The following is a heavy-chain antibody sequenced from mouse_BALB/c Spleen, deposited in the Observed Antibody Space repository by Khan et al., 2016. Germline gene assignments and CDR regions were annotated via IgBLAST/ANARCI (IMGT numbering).Heavy chain of an antibody. CDR1: GYSFTGYY. CDR3: ARSRDWDYAMDY. Sequence: LVKTGASVKISCKASGYSFTGYYMHWVKQSHGKSLEWIGYISCYNGATSYNQKFKGKATFTVDKSSSTAYRQFNSLTSEDSAVYYCARSRDWDYAMDYWGQGPSVTVSS. D-gene: IGHD4-1*01. V-gene: IGHV1S34*01. CDR2: ISCYNGAT. J-gene: IGHJ4*01.